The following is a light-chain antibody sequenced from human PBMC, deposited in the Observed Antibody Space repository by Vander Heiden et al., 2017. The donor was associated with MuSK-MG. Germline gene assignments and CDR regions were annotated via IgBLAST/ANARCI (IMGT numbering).Light chain of an antibody. CDR2: EVN. J-gene: IGLJ2*01. CDR1: RGDIGTYDY. Sequence: QSALTQPASGSGSPGQSITIPCTGTRGDIGTYDYVSWYQQFPGKAPKLLIYEVNRRPSGVSDRFSGSKSANTASLTISGLQSEDDADYYCSSFTTSKTMIFGGGTKVTVL. V-gene: IGLV2-14*01. CDR3: SSFTTSKTMI.